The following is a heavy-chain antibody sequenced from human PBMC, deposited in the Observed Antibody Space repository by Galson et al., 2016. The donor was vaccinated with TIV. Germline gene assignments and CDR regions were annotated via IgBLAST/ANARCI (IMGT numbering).Heavy chain of an antibody. CDR1: GYTFSDYY. D-gene: IGHD3-10*01. CDR3: ARGYGSDPDY. V-gene: IGHV1-2*02. J-gene: IGHJ4*02. Sequence: SVKVSCKASGYTFSDYYVHWVRQAPGQGLEWMGWINPNTGGTIYAQKFQGGVTLTRDTTITTVYMDLSGLRHDDTAVYYCARGYGSDPDYWGQGTLVTVSS. CDR2: INPNTGGT.